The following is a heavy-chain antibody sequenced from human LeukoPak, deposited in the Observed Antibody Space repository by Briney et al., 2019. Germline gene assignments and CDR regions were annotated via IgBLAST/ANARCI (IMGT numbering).Heavy chain of an antibody. CDR3: ARDGGNSYPNDAFDI. CDR2: IKQDGSVK. D-gene: IGHD4-23*01. CDR1: GFTFSGYW. V-gene: IGHV3-7*01. J-gene: IGHJ3*02. Sequence: GGSLRLSCAASGFTFSGYWMHWVRQAPGKGLEWVANIKQDGSVKYYVDSVKGRFTISRDNSKNTLYLQMNSLRAEDTAVYYCARDGGNSYPNDAFDIWGQGTMVTVSS.